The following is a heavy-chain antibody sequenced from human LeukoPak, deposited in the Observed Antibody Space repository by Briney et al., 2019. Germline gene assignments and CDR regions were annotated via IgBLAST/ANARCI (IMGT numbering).Heavy chain of an antibody. J-gene: IGHJ4*02. D-gene: IGHD2-2*01. CDR1: GFTSSSYW. CDR3: ARVSLDIVVVPAAQLADY. Sequence: GGSLRLSCAASGFTSSSYWMSWVRQAPGKGLEWVANIKQDGSEKYYVDSVKGRFTISRDNAKNSLYLQMNSLRAEDTAVYYCARVSLDIVVVPAAQLADYWGQGTLITVSS. CDR2: IKQDGSEK. V-gene: IGHV3-7*01.